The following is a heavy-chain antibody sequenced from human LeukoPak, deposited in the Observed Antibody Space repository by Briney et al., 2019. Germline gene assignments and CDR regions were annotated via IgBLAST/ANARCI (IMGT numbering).Heavy chain of an antibody. J-gene: IGHJ3*02. V-gene: IGHV3-7*01. CDR3: ATVVLSNAFDI. Sequence: GGSLRLSCAASGFTLSSYWMSWVRQAPGKGLEWVANIKQDGSEKYYVDSVKGRFTISRDNAKNSLYLQMNSLRAEDTAVYYCATVVLSNAFDIWGQGTMVTVSS. CDR1: GFTLSSYW. D-gene: IGHD3-16*01. CDR2: IKQDGSEK.